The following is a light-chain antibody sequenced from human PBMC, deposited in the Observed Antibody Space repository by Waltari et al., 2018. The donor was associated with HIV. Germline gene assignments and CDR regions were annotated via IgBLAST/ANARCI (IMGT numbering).Light chain of an antibody. Sequence: VVMIQSPRYLPVSFGEPASIYCASNESLRHANGFKYLDWYLQRPGRTPQLLIQLSTFRAFGVPTRFGGSASDTNFTLTISRVETGDVGLYYCMQSLRIPWTVGQGTRV. CDR2: LST. CDR3: MQSLRIPWT. J-gene: IGKJ1*01. V-gene: IGKV2-28*01. CDR1: ESLRHANGFKY.